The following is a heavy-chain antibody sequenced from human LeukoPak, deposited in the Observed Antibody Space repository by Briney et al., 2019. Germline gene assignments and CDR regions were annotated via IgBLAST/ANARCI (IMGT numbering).Heavy chain of an antibody. V-gene: IGHV4-34*01. D-gene: IGHD1-20*01. Sequence: SEALSLTCAVYGGSFSGYYWSWIRQPPGKGLEWIGEINHRGSTNYNPSLKSRVTISVDTSKNQFSLKLSSVTAADTAVYYCARVQYNWNDVGGSDFDYWGQGTLVTVSS. CDR2: INHRGST. CDR3: ARVQYNWNDVGGSDFDY. CDR1: GGSFSGYY. J-gene: IGHJ4*02.